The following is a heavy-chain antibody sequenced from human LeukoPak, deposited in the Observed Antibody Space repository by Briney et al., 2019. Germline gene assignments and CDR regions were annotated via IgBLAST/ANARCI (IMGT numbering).Heavy chain of an antibody. J-gene: IGHJ5*02. CDR1: GGSISSSSYY. D-gene: IGHD3-10*01. V-gene: IGHV4-39*01. CDR2: IYYSGST. CDR3: ASDLWFGENWFDP. Sequence: PSETLSLTCTVSGGSISSSSYYWGWIRQPPGKGLEWIGSIYYSGSTYYNPSLKSRVTISVDTSKNQFSLKLSSVTAADTAVYYCASDLWFGENWFDPWGQGTLVTASS.